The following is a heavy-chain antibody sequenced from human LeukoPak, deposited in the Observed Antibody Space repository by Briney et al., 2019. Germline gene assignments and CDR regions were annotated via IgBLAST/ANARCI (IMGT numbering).Heavy chain of an antibody. V-gene: IGHV1-2*04. CDR1: GYTFTGYY. CDR3: ARGPPLRAYYFDY. D-gene: IGHD3-10*01. CDR2: INPNSGGT. J-gene: IGHJ4*02. Sequence: ASVKVSCKASGYTFTGYYMHWVRQAPGQGLEWMGWINPNSGGTNYAQKFQGWVTMTRDTSISTAYMERSRLRSDDTAVYYCARGPPLRAYYFDYWGQGTLVTVSS.